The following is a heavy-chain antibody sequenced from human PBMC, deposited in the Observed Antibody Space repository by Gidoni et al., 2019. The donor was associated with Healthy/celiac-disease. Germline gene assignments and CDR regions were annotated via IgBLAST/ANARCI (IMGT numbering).Heavy chain of an antibody. CDR3: AKSRSSRVVVVIIDY. V-gene: IGHV3-23*01. Sequence: ELQLLESGGGLVQPGGSLRLSCAASGFTFSSYAMSWVRQAPGKGLGWVSAISGSGGSTYYADSVKGRFTISRDNSKNTLYLQMNSLRAEDTAVYYCAKSRSSRVVVVIIDYWGQGTLVTVSS. CDR2: ISGSGGST. J-gene: IGHJ4*02. CDR1: GFTFSSYA. D-gene: IGHD3-22*01.